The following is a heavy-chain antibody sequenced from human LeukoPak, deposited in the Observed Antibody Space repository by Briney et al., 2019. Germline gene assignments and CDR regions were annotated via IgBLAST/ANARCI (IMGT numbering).Heavy chain of an antibody. CDR1: GFTFSDYY. CDR3: AKARSWYYFDY. Sequence: GGSLRLSCAASGFTFSDYYMSWIRQAPGKGLEWVSYISSSGSTIYYADSVKGRFTISRDNSKNTLYLQMNSLRAEDTAVYYCAKARSWYYFDYWGQGTLVTVSS. V-gene: IGHV3-11*01. D-gene: IGHD6-13*01. J-gene: IGHJ4*02. CDR2: ISSSGSTI.